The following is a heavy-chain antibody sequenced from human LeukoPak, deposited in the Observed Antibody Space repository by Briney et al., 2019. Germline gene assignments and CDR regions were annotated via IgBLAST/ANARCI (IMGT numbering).Heavy chain of an antibody. J-gene: IGHJ4*02. Sequence: GGSLRLSCAASGFTFSSYWMHWVRQAPGKGLVWVLRINTDGSSTSYADSVKGRFTISRDNAKNTLYLQMNSLRAEDTAVYYCAKDSGIQLRPYPDYWGQGTLVTVSS. CDR3: AKDSGIQLRPYPDY. V-gene: IGHV3-74*01. D-gene: IGHD5-18*01. CDR1: GFTFSSYW. CDR2: INTDGSST.